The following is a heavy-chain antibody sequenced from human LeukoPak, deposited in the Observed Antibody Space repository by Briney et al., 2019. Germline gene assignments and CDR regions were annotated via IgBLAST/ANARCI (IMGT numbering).Heavy chain of an antibody. V-gene: IGHV3-23*01. CDR1: GFTFSSYG. CDR3: ARDLRSSSWYPIYYYYYMDV. J-gene: IGHJ6*03. D-gene: IGHD6-13*01. Sequence: GGTLRLSCAASGFTFSSYGMSWVRQAPGKGLEWVSAISGSGGSTYYADSVKGRFTISRDNSKNTLYLQMNSLRAEDTAVYYCARDLRSSSWYPIYYYYYMDVWGKGTTVTVSS. CDR2: ISGSGGST.